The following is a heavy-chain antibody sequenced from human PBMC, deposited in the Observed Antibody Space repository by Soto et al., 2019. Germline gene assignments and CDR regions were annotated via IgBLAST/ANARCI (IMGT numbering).Heavy chain of an antibody. J-gene: IGHJ5*02. CDR1: GGSISSGDYY. V-gene: IGHV4-30-4*01. D-gene: IGHD6-13*01. CDR3: ARGSFEAAAGTLVWFDP. Sequence: PSETLSLTCTVSGGSISSGDYYWSWIRQPPGKGLEWIGYTYYSGSTYYNPSLKSRVTISVDTSKNQFSLKLSSVTAADTAVYYCARGSFEAAAGTLVWFDPWGQGTLVTVSS. CDR2: TYYSGST.